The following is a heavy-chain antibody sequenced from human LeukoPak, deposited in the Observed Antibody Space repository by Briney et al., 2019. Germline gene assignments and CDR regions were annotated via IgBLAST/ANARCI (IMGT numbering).Heavy chain of an antibody. V-gene: IGHV3-21*04. CDR3: ARGEDYGDYFDY. J-gene: IGHJ4*02. Sequence: PGGSLRLSCAASGFTFSSYSMSWVRQAPGKGLDWVSSISSSSSTIYYADSVKGRFTVSRDNSKNTLSLQMNSLRAEDTAVYYCARGEDYGDYFDYWGQGTLVTVSS. CDR1: GFTFSSYS. CDR2: ISSSSSTI. D-gene: IGHD4-17*01.